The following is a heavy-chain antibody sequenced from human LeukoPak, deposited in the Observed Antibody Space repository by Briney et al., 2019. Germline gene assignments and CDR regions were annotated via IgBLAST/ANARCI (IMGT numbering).Heavy chain of an antibody. D-gene: IGHD3-22*01. Sequence: PGGSLRLSCAAAGFTFSNYWMHWVRQAPGEGLVWVSRIKSDGRTNYADSVKGRFTISRDNAKNTVSLQMNSLRAEGTGVYYCARAPSEIGGYYPEYFRHWGQGTLVTVSS. CDR2: IKSDGRT. CDR1: GFTFSNYW. J-gene: IGHJ1*01. CDR3: ARAPSEIGGYYPEYFRH. V-gene: IGHV3-74*01.